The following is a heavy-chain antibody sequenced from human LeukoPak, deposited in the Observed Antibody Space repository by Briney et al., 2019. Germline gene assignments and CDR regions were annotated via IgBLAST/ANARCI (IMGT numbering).Heavy chain of an antibody. CDR2: INAGNGNT. CDR1: GYTFTSYA. J-gene: IGHJ4*02. D-gene: IGHD6-19*01. V-gene: IGHV1-3*01. Sequence: ASVKVSCKASGYTFTSYAMHWVRQAPGQRLEWMGWINAGNGNTKYSQKFQGRVTITRDTSASTAYMELSSLRSEDTAVYYCARKGSSVAGLDYWGQGTLVTVSP. CDR3: ARKGSSVAGLDY.